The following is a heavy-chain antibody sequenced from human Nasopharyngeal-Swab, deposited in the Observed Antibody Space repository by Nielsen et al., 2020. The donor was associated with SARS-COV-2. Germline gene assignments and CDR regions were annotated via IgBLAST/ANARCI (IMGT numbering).Heavy chain of an antibody. Sequence: WIHQPPGKGLEWVGFIRSKAYGGTTEYAASVKGRFTISRDDSKSIAYLQMNSLKTEDTAVYYCTRNLGYCSGGSCYSVDAFDIWGQGTMVTVSS. V-gene: IGHV3-49*02. CDR3: TRNLGYCSGGSCYSVDAFDI. CDR2: IRSKAYGGTT. D-gene: IGHD2-15*01. J-gene: IGHJ3*02.